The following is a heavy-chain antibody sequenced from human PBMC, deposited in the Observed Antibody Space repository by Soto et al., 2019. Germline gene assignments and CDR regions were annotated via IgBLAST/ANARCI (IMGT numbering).Heavy chain of an antibody. CDR1: GASINSDGHY. V-gene: IGHV4-31*02. CDR3: AADTQTDDLGDYSAAFDI. CDR2: IYSSGSS. Sequence: PSETLSLTCSVSGASINSDGHYWSWIRQVPGRGLEWLGYIYSSGSSDYNPSLKSRLTITLDTSRNQFSLRLISLTAADTAVYFCAADTQTDDLGDYSAAFDIWGQGTLVTVSS. D-gene: IGHD4-17*01. J-gene: IGHJ3*02.